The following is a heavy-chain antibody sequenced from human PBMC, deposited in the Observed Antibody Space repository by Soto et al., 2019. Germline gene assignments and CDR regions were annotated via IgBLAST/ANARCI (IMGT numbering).Heavy chain of an antibody. CDR2: ISYDGSNK. Sequence: GGSLRLSCAASGFTFSSYAMHWVRQAPGKGLEWVAVISYDGSNKYYADSVKGRFTISRDNSKNTLYLQMNSLRAEDTAVYYCARDGYYYDSSGYSDYWGQGTLVTVSS. J-gene: IGHJ4*02. CDR3: ARDGYYYDSSGYSDY. CDR1: GFTFSSYA. D-gene: IGHD3-22*01. V-gene: IGHV3-30-3*01.